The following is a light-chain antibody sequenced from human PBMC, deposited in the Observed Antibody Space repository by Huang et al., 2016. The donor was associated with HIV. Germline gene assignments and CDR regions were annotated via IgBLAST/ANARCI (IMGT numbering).Light chain of an antibody. J-gene: IGKJ3*01. Sequence: DVVMTQSPLSLPANLGQPASIPCRSSKSLVYSDGNTYLNWFQQSPGPSPWRLIYKVSILDSGVPDRFSGCGSCTNFPLKISRVEAEEVGIYYCMQGSHLPPTFGPGTKVDV. CDR3: MQGSHLPPT. CDR2: KVS. CDR1: KSLVYSDGNTY. V-gene: IGKV2-30*01.